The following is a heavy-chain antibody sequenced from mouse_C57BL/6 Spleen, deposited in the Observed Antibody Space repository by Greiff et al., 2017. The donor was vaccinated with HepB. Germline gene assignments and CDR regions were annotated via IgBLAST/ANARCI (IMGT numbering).Heavy chain of an antibody. CDR2: INPNNGGT. Sequence: EVQLQQSGPELVKPGASVKISCKASGYTFTDYYMNWVKQSHGKSLEWIGDINPNNGGTSYNQKFKGKATLTVDKSSSTAYMELRSLTSEDSAVYYCARVGDYYGNYYAMDYWGQGTSVTVSS. V-gene: IGHV1-26*01. CDR3: ARVGDYYGNYYAMDY. D-gene: IGHD2-1*01. CDR1: GYTFTDYY. J-gene: IGHJ4*01.